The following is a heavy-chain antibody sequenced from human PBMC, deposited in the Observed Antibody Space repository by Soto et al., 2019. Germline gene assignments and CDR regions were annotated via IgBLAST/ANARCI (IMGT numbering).Heavy chain of an antibody. Sequence: QVQLVQSGAEVKRPGSSVKVSCESSGDTFNSYVISWVRQAPGQGLEWMGGIIPIIGVTHYAQKFQGRVTISALSSTGTAYMELTNLGFEDTALYYCARESLGAKGADHCGQGTLVIVSS. V-gene: IGHV1-69*17. CDR2: IIPIIGVT. CDR3: ARESLGAKGADH. CDR1: GDTFNSYV. J-gene: IGHJ4*02.